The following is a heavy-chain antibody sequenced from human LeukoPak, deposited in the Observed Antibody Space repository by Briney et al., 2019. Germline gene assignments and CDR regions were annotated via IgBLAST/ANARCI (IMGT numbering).Heavy chain of an antibody. Sequence: GGSLRLSCTASGFTFVNYAMSWVRQAPGKGLEWVSAVVGGGATTFYADSVKGRITISRDNSRNTVYLQIIRLRADDTAVYYCAKARLGTGWAYNDYWGQGTLVTVSS. CDR1: GFTFVNYA. CDR2: VVGGGATT. J-gene: IGHJ4*02. V-gene: IGHV3-23*01. CDR3: AKARLGTGWAYNDY. D-gene: IGHD6-19*01.